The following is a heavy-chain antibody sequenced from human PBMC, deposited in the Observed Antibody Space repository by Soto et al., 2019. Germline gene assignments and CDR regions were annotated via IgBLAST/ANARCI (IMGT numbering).Heavy chain of an antibody. V-gene: IGHV3-23*01. CDR3: AKQRAGFGSGSDTYYLDY. CDR2: ISGSGGTT. J-gene: IGHJ4*02. D-gene: IGHD3-10*01. Sequence: GGSLRLSCIASGVTFSTYAMNWVRQAPGKGLEWVSGISGSGGTTFYADSVKGRFTISRDNSNTTLYLQMQSLRAEDTAVYYCAKQRAGFGSGSDTYYLDYWGQGTLVTVSS. CDR1: GVTFSTYA.